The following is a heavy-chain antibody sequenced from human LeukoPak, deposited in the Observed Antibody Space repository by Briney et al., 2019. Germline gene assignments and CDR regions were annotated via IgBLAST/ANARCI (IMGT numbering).Heavy chain of an antibody. CDR1: GFTFSCYS. D-gene: IGHD6-6*01. CDR2: ISSSSSDI. J-gene: IGHJ4*02. V-gene: IGHV3-21*01. CDR3: ALAPRASRVY. Sequence: GGSLRLSCAASGFTFSCYSMNWVRQAPGKGLEWVSSISSSSSDIYYADSMKGRFTIYRDNAKNSVYLQMNSLRDAAMAVCFSALAPRASRVYWGRGIVVTVSS.